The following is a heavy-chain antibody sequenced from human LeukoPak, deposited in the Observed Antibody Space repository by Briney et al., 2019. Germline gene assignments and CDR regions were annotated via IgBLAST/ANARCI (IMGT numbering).Heavy chain of an antibody. CDR1: GYTFTGYY. CDR2: INPNSGGT. D-gene: IGHD6-19*01. J-gene: IGHJ6*03. Sequence: GASVKVSCKASGYTFTGYYMHWVRQAPGQGLEWMGRINPNSGGTNYAQKFQGRVTMTRDTSISTACMELSRLRSDDTAVYYCARSWAGSSYYYMDVWGKGTTVTVSS. V-gene: IGHV1-2*06. CDR3: ARSWAGSSYYYMDV.